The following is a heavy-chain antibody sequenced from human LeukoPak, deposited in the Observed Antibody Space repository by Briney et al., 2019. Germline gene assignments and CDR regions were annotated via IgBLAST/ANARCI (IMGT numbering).Heavy chain of an antibody. CDR1: GFTFSDYY. Sequence: GGSLRLSCAASGFTFSDYYMSWIRQAPGKGLEWVSYVSSSGGTKYYADSVRGRFTISRDNVKNSLYLHMSSLRAEDTAVYYCAREFRSAGATRGYFDYWGQGTLVTVSS. J-gene: IGHJ4*02. CDR2: VSSSGGTK. V-gene: IGHV3-11*01. D-gene: IGHD1-26*01. CDR3: AREFRSAGATRGYFDY.